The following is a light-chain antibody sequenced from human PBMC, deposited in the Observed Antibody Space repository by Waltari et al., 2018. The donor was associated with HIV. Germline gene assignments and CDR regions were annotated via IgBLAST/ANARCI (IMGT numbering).Light chain of an antibody. CDR2: GNN. CDR3: QSYDNVLTAVI. V-gene: IGLV1-40*01. Sequence: QSVLTQPPSVSGAPGQTVTVSCTGSTSNLGANFDVPWYQHLPGTAPKLLIYGNNNRPSGVPARFSGSRSGSSASLAITGLQAEDEADYYCQSYDNVLTAVIFGGGTKVTVL. CDR1: TSNLGANFD. J-gene: IGLJ2*01.